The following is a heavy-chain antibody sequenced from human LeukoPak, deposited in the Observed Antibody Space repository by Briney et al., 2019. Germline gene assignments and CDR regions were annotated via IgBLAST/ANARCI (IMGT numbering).Heavy chain of an antibody. J-gene: IGHJ4*02. Sequence: PSETLSLTCAVYGGSFSGYYWIWIRQPPGKGLEGIGEINHSGSTNYNPSLKSRVTISVDTSKNQFSLKLSSVTAADTAVYYCARLSGYDWESFYDYWGQGTLVTVSS. CDR2: INHSGST. D-gene: IGHD5-12*01. CDR1: GGSFSGYY. V-gene: IGHV4-34*01. CDR3: ARLSGYDWESFYDY.